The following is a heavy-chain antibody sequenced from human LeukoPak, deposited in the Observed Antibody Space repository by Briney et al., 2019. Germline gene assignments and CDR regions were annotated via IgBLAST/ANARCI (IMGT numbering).Heavy chain of an antibody. CDR2: ISYDGSNK. V-gene: IGHV3-30*03. CDR3: ATQPDYYDSSGRQIDY. Sequence: GGSLRLSCAASGFTFSSYGMHWVRQAPGKGLEWVAVISYDGSNKYYADSVKGRFTISRDNSKNTLYLQMNSLRAEGTAVYYCATQPDYYDSSGRQIDYWGQGTLVTVSS. D-gene: IGHD3-22*01. CDR1: GFTFSSYG. J-gene: IGHJ4*02.